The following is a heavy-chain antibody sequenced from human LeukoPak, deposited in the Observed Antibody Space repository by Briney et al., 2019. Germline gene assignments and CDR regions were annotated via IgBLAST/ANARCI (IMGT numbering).Heavy chain of an antibody. CDR2: VRGSGTNT. D-gene: IGHD6-13*01. CDR3: AKEIHISSLNYYYYGMDV. J-gene: IGHJ6*02. CDR1: GFTFSSYA. Sequence: GGSLRLSCVASGFTFSSYAMSWVRQAPGKGLEWVSGVRGSGTNTYSADPVKGRFTISRDNSKNTLYLQMNSLRAEDTAVCYCAKEIHISSLNYYYYGMDVWGQGTTVTVSS. V-gene: IGHV3-23*01.